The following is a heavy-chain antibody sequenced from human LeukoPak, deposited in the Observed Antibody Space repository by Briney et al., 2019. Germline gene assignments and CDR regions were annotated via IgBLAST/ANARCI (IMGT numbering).Heavy chain of an antibody. CDR2: ISSSSNTI. Sequence: GGSLRLSCAASGFTFSSYSMNWVRKAPGKGLEWVSYISSSSNTIYYADSVKGRFTISRDNAKNSLYLQMNSLRAEDTAVYYCARVGIQLCVDYWGQGTLVTVSS. D-gene: IGHD5-18*01. J-gene: IGHJ4*02. V-gene: IGHV3-48*01. CDR3: ARVGIQLCVDY. CDR1: GFTFSSYS.